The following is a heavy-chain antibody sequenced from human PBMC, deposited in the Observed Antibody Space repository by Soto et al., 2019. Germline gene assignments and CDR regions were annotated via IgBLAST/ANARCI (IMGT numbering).Heavy chain of an antibody. V-gene: IGHV3-30-3*01. Sequence: PGGSLRLSCAASGFTFCSYAMPWVRQAPGKGLEWVAVISYDGSNKYYADSVKGRFTISRDNSKNTLYLQMNSLRAEDTAVYYCAREDYYDSFFQHWDQGTLVTVSS. CDR2: ISYDGSNK. CDR3: AREDYYDSFFQH. CDR1: GFTFCSYA. J-gene: IGHJ1*01. D-gene: IGHD3-22*01.